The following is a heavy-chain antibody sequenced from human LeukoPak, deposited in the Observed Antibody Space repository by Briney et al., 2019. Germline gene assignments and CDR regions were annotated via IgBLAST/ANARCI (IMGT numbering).Heavy chain of an antibody. CDR3: ARVQEQWLAVAYGMDV. CDR1: GFTFSDYY. V-gene: IGHV3-11*01. J-gene: IGHJ6*02. D-gene: IGHD6-19*01. CDR2: ISSSGSTI. Sequence: KPWGSLSFSGSASGFTFSDYYMSWIRQAPGKGLEGVSYISSSGSTIYYADSVKVRFTISRDNAKSSLYLQMNSLRAEDTAVYYCARVQEQWLAVAYGMDVWGQGTTVSVSS.